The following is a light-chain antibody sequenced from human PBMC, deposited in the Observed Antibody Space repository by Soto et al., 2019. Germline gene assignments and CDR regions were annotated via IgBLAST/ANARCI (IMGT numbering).Light chain of an antibody. J-gene: IGKJ1*01. CDR3: HQYNHWLTWT. CDR1: QSVSSK. CDR2: SAS. Sequence: EIVLTQSPATLSVSPGERGTLSCRASQSVSSKLAWYQQRPGQAPRLLIYSASTRATGIPARFSGSGSGTEFTLTISSLQSEDFAVYYCHQYNHWLTWTFGQGTKVDIK. V-gene: IGKV3-15*01.